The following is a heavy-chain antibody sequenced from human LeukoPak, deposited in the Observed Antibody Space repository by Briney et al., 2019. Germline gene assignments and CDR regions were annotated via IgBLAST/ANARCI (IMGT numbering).Heavy chain of an antibody. CDR3: ARGEYYGSGSYYNVDY. J-gene: IGHJ4*02. D-gene: IGHD3-10*01. V-gene: IGHV1-8*01. CDR1: GYTFTGYD. Sequence: GASVKVSCKASGYTFTGYDINWVRQATGQGLEWMGWMNPNSGNTGYAQKFQGRVTMTRNTSISTAYMELSSLRSEDTAVYYCARGEYYGSGSYYNVDYWGQGTLVTVSS. CDR2: MNPNSGNT.